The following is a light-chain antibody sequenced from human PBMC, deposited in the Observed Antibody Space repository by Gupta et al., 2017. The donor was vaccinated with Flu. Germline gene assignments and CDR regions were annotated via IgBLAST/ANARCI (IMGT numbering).Light chain of an antibody. CDR1: QGIRNN. J-gene: IGKJ2*01. CDR3: LQHNNYPNT. CDR2: DAS. V-gene: IGKV1-17*01. Sequence: DIQMTHSPSSLSSSVGDRVTITCRASQGIRNNLGWYQQKPGKAPKRLIYDASCLQSGVPSRFSCSGTGTEFTLTISSPQPEDFATYYCLQHNNYPNTFGQGTKLEIK.